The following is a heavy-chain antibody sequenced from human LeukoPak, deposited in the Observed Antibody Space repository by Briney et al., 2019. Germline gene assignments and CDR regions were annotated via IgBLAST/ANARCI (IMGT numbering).Heavy chain of an antibody. Sequence: ASVNVSCKSSGYTFTGYYIHGVRQAPGQGLEWMGWINPNSGGPNYAQKFQGRVTLTRDTSINTAYMELSRLRSDDTAVYYCARDHGSESYFAYWGQGSLVTVSS. V-gene: IGHV1-2*02. D-gene: IGHD3-10*01. CDR1: GYTFTGYY. CDR2: INPNSGGP. J-gene: IGHJ4*02. CDR3: ARDHGSESYFAY.